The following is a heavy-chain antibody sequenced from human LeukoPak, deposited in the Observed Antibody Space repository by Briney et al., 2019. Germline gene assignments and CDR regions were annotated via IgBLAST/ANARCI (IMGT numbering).Heavy chain of an antibody. V-gene: IGHV3-23*01. CDR2: ISGSGGST. Sequence: GGSLRLSCAASGFTFSSYAMSWVRQAPGKGLEWVSAISGSGGSTHYADSVKGRFTISRDNSKNTLYLQMNSLRAEDTAVYYCAKDRIAARPGPYYFDYWGQGTLVTVSS. CDR1: GFTFSSYA. J-gene: IGHJ4*02. D-gene: IGHD6-6*01. CDR3: AKDRIAARPGPYYFDY.